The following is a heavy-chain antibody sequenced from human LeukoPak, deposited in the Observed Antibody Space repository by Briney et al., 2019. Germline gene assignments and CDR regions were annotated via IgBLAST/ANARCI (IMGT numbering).Heavy chain of an antibody. CDR1: GYTFSGHY. CDR2: INPNTGGT. V-gene: IGHV1-2*02. CDR3: ARDMYDFLSAAYYFDY. Sequence: ASVKVSCKASGYTFSGHYMHWVRQAPGQGLEWMGWINPNTGGTNYAQKFQGGVTMTRDTSISTVYMELRRLRSDDTAVYYCARDMYDFLSAAYYFDYWGPGTLVTVSS. D-gene: IGHD3-3*01. J-gene: IGHJ4*02.